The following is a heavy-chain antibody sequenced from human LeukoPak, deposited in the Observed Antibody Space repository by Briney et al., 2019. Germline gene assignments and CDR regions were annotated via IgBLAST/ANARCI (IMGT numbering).Heavy chain of an antibody. J-gene: IGHJ3*02. CDR3: ARVGLYYYDSSGGAFDI. CDR2: ISAYNGNT. CDR1: GYTFTSYG. D-gene: IGHD3-22*01. V-gene: IGHV1-18*01. Sequence: ASVKVSCKASGYTFTSYGISWVRQAPGQGLEWMGWISAYNGNTNYAQKLQGRVTMTTDTSTSTAYMELRSLRSDDTAVYYCARVGLYYYDSSGGAFDIWGQGTMVTVSS.